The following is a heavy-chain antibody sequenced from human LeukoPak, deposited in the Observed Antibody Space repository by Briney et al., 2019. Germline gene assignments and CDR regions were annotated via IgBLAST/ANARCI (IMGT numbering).Heavy chain of an antibody. CDR2: IYHSGST. J-gene: IGHJ6*03. V-gene: IGHV4-38-2*02. Sequence: SETLSLTCTVSGYSISSGYYWGWIRQPPGKGLEWIGSIYHSGSTYYNPSLKSRVTISVDTSKIQFSLKLSSVTAADTAVYYCARVVGATIPKYYYHYYYMDVWGKGTTVTVSS. CDR1: GYSISSGYY. CDR3: ARVVGATIPKYYYHYYYMDV. D-gene: IGHD1-26*01.